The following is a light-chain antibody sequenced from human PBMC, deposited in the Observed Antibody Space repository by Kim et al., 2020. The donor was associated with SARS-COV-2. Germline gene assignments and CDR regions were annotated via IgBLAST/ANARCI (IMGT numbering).Light chain of an antibody. CDR2: DAS. CDR3: QQYNNDPT. V-gene: IGKV1-33*01. CDR1: QDINIY. J-gene: IGKJ4*01. Sequence: SASVGDRVTITCQASQDINIYLNWYQHKIGTAPKILIYDASSLQTGVPSRFSGSGSGTDFTLTISSLQSEDMATYYCQQYNNDPTFGGGTKVDIK.